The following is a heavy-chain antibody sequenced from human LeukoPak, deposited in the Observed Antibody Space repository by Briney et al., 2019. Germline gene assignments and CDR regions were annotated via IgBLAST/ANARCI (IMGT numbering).Heavy chain of an antibody. V-gene: IGHV3-7*03. CDR2: INQDGSEK. CDR3: AKDLYYYDSSGFKHLAPEGFDY. CDR1: GFTFSSYW. Sequence: GGSLRLSCAASGFTFSSYWMTWVRQAPGKGLEWVANINQDGSEKYYVDSVKGRFTISRDNAKNSLYLQMNSLRAEDTALYYCAKDLYYYDSSGFKHLAPEGFDYWGQGTLVTVSS. D-gene: IGHD3-22*01. J-gene: IGHJ4*02.